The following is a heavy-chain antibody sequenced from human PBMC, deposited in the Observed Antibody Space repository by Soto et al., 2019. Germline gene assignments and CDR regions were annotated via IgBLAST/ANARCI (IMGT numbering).Heavy chain of an antibody. V-gene: IGHV4-30-2*01. D-gene: IGHD5-12*01. CDR2: IYHSGST. CDR1: GGSISSGGYS. CDR3: AKRGYSGYEPNWYFDL. J-gene: IGHJ2*01. Sequence: QLQLQESGSGLVKPSQTLSLTCAVSGGSISSGGYSWSWIRQPPGKGLEWIGSIYHSGSTYYNPSLKSRGTISVDRSKNQFSLKLSSVTAADTAVYYCAKRGYSGYEPNWYFDLWGRGTLVTVSS.